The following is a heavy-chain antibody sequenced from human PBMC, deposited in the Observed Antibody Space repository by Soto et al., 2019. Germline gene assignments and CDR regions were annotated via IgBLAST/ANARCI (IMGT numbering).Heavy chain of an antibody. J-gene: IGHJ5*02. CDR2: INHSGST. CDR3: ARTRYDFWSGNWFDP. CDR1: GGSFSGYY. Sequence: PSETLSLTCAVYGGSFSGYYWSWIRQPPGKGLEWIGEINHSGSTNYNPSLKSRVTISVDTSKNQFSLKLSSVTAADTAVYYCARTRYDFWSGNWFDPWGQRTLVTVSS. D-gene: IGHD3-3*01. V-gene: IGHV4-34*01.